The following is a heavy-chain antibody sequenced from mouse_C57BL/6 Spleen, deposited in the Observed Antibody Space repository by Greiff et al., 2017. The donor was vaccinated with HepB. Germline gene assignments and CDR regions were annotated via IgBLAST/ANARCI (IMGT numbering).Heavy chain of an antibody. Sequence: VQLQQSGAELVKPGASVKISCKASGYAFSSYWMNWVKQRPGKGLEWIGQIYPGDGDTNYNGKFKGKATLTADKSSSTAYMQLSSLTSEDSAVYFCARRRGYGNYDYAMDYWGQGTSVTVSS. D-gene: IGHD2-1*01. V-gene: IGHV1-80*01. CDR1: GYAFSSYW. CDR3: ARRRGYGNYDYAMDY. CDR2: IYPGDGDT. J-gene: IGHJ4*01.